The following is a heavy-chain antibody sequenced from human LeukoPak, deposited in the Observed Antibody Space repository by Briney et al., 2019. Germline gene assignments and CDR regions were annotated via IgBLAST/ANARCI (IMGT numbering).Heavy chain of an antibody. CDR2: IKSKNVGGTT. V-gene: IGHV3-15*01. CDR1: GFTFNNAW. Sequence: GGSLRLSCAASGFTFNNAWMNWVRQAPGKGLEWVGRIKSKNVGGTTDYAAPVKGRFTISRDDSKNTVYLQMNSLKIEDTAVYYCTSHAALDPWGQGTLVTVSS. J-gene: IGHJ5*02. CDR3: TSHAALDP.